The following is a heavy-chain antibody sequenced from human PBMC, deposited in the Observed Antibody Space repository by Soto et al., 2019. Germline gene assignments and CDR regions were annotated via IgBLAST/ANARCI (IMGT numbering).Heavy chain of an antibody. Sequence: QVQLKASGPGLVKPSGTLSLTCAVSSGSIGTTNWWSWVRQTPGKGLEWIGEIFHSGNTYYNPSVCSRVTISVDTSKNKFYLNPRSVTAADSADYYCARRNWGMDVWGQGTTVTVSS. CDR1: SGSIGTTNW. D-gene: IGHD3-16*01. J-gene: IGHJ6*02. CDR3: ARRNWGMDV. V-gene: IGHV4-4*02. CDR2: IFHSGNT.